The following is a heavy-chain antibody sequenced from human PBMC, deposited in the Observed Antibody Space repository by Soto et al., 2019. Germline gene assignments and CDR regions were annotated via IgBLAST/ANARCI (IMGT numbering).Heavy chain of an antibody. CDR2: IDREGSDT. CDR1: GFTFSSYW. V-gene: IGHV3-74*01. J-gene: IGHJ4*02. CDR3: ARATTTVTTRPTLGY. D-gene: IGHD4-17*01. Sequence: EVQLVESGGGLIQPGGSLRLSCAASGFTFSSYWMHWVRQTPGKGLVWVSRIDREGSDTAYADSVKGPFTISRDNAKNTLYLQMNSLRAEDTAVYYCARATTTVTTRPTLGYWGQGTLVTVSS.